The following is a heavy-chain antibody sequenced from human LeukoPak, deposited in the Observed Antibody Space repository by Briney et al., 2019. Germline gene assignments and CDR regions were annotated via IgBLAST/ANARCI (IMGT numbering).Heavy chain of an antibody. Sequence: GGSQRLSCAASGFTISSYTMNWVRQAPGKGLEWVSSISSSSSYIYYADSVKGRITVSRDNAKNSLYLQMNSLRAEDTAVYFCARYGAAPAAFYYYYMDVWGTGTTVTVSS. CDR3: ARYGAAPAAFYYYYMDV. CDR1: GFTISSYT. V-gene: IGHV3-21*01. D-gene: IGHD2-2*01. CDR2: ISSSSSYI. J-gene: IGHJ6*03.